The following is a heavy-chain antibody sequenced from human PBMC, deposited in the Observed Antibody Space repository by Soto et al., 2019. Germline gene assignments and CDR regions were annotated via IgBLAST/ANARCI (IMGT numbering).Heavy chain of an antibody. D-gene: IGHD2-2*01. CDR1: GGSVSSGSYY. Sequence: QVQLQESGPGLVKPSETLSLTCTVSGGSVSSGSYYWSWVRQPPGKTLEWIAYIYYSGSTNYNPSLKSRVTRSVDTSKSQFSLKLSSVTAADTAVYYCARVIRATSSKDWYFDLWGRGTLVTVSS. CDR3: ARVIRATSSKDWYFDL. V-gene: IGHV4-61*01. J-gene: IGHJ2*01. CDR2: IYYSGST.